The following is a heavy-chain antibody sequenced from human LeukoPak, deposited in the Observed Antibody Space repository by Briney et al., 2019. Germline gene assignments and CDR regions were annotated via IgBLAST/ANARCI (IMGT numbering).Heavy chain of an antibody. V-gene: IGHV4-31*03. CDR3: ARYCTGPSCGMDV. Sequence: SQTLSLTCSVSGGSISSGGYYWSWIRQHPGKGLEFIGYIYYSGTTYYTPSLQSRVTISVDTSKNQLSLKLSSVTAADTAVYYCARYCTGPSCGMDVWGQGTTVTVSS. CDR1: GGSISSGGYY. J-gene: IGHJ6*02. CDR2: IYYSGTT. D-gene: IGHD2-8*02.